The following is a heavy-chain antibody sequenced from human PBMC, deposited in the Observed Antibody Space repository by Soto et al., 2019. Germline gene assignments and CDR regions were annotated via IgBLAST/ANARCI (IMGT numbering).Heavy chain of an antibody. CDR3: ARDSTTGTPYAFDI. D-gene: IGHD1-1*01. V-gene: IGHV4-31*03. CDR1: GGSISSGGYY. J-gene: IGHJ3*02. CDR2: IYYSGST. Sequence: QVQLQESGPGLVKPSQTLSLTCTVSGGSISSGGYYWSWIRQHPGKGLEWIGYIYYSGSTYYNPSLRGRVTLSVDTSKNQFALKLGSVTAADTAVYYCARDSTTGTPYAFDIWGQGTMVTVSS.